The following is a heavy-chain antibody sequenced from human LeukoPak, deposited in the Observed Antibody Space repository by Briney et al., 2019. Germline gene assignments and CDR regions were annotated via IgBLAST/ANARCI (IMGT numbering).Heavy chain of an antibody. D-gene: IGHD6-6*01. CDR3: AREGIAARPTTNYYYYGMDV. J-gene: IGHJ6*02. Sequence: GASVKVSCKASGGTFSSYAISWVRQAPGQGLEWMGGIIPIFGTANYAQKFQGRVTITADESTSTAYMELSSLRSEDTAVYYCAREGIAARPTTNYYYYGMDVWGQGTTVTVSS. V-gene: IGHV1-69*01. CDR2: IIPIFGTA. CDR1: GGTFSSYA.